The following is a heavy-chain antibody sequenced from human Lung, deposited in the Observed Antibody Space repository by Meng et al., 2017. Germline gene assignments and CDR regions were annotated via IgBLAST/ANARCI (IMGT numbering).Heavy chain of an antibody. D-gene: IGHD2-15*01. CDR1: GFTFSNYS. V-gene: IGHV3-21*01. CDR3: ARFETVGVATGDF. J-gene: IGHJ4*02. CDR2: ISSDSRYI. Sequence: EVQLVESGGGLVTPGGCLRLSGAASGFTFSNYSMNWVRQAPGKELEWVSSISSDSRYIFYADSVKGRFTISRDNGKKLLYLQMNSLSPEDTAVFYCARFETVGVATGDFWGQGTLVTVSS.